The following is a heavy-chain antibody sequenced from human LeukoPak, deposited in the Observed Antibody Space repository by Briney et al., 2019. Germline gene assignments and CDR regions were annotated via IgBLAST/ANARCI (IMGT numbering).Heavy chain of an antibody. CDR1: GFTFSSYS. J-gene: IGHJ4*02. CDR2: ISSSSSYI. CDR3: ARTLDPYGSGSFSA. Sequence: PGGSLRLSCAASGFTFSSYSMNWVRQAPGKGLEWVSSISSSSSYIYYADSVKSRFTISRDNAKNSLYLQMNSLRAEDTAVYYCARTLDPYGSGSFSAWGQGALVTVSS. V-gene: IGHV3-21*01. D-gene: IGHD3-10*01.